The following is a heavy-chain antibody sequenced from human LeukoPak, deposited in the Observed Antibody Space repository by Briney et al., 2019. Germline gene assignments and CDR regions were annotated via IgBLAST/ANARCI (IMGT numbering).Heavy chain of an antibody. CDR3: ARDRAVATIGGIDY. CDR1: GGSISSGSYY. Sequence: SETLSLTCTVSGGSISSGSYYWSWIQQPAGKGLEWIGRIYTSGSTNYNPSLKSRVTISVDTSKNQFSLKLSSVTAADTAVYYCARDRAVATIGGIDYWGQGTLVTVSS. V-gene: IGHV4-61*02. J-gene: IGHJ4*02. D-gene: IGHD5-12*01. CDR2: IYTSGST.